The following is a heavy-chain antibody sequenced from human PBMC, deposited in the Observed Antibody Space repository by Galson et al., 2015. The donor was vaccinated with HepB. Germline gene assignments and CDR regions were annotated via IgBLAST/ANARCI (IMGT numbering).Heavy chain of an antibody. Sequence: SVKVSCKASGYTFTSYAMHWVRQAPGQRLEWMGWINAGNGNTKYSQKFQGRVTITRDTSASTAYMELSSLRSEDTAVYYCAREHWDYYGSGSYYNVNWFDPWGQGTLVTVSS. CDR2: INAGNGNT. J-gene: IGHJ5*02. D-gene: IGHD3-10*01. CDR1: GYTFTSYA. CDR3: AREHWDYYGSGSYYNVNWFDP. V-gene: IGHV1-3*01.